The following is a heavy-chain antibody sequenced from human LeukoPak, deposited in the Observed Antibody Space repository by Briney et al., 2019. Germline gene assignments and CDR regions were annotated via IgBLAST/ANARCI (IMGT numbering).Heavy chain of an antibody. CDR1: GFTFSNAW. CDR3: TTDGGDYDILTGYFEYFDY. CDR2: IKSKTDGGTT. D-gene: IGHD3-9*01. J-gene: IGHJ4*02. V-gene: IGHV3-15*01. Sequence: PGGSLRLSCAASGFTFSNAWMSWVRQAPGKGLEWVGRIKSKTDGGTTDYAAPVKGRFTISRDDSKNTLYLQMNSLKTEDTAVYYCTTDGGDYDILTGYFEYFDYWGQGTLVTVSS.